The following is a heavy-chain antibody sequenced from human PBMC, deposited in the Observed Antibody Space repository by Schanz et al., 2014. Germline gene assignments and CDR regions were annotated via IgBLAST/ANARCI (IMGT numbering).Heavy chain of an antibody. CDR1: GFTFSRHA. Sequence: QVELVESGGGVVQPGRSLRLSCAASGFTFSRHAMHWVRQAAGKGLEWVAAITYDGSNKYYAESVKGRFAISRDNSKDTLYLQMNSLRTEDTAVYYCARGVRVRGIIIDYWGPGTLVTVSS. CDR3: ARGVRVRGIIIDY. D-gene: IGHD3-10*01. V-gene: IGHV3-30*09. CDR2: ITYDGSNK. J-gene: IGHJ4*02.